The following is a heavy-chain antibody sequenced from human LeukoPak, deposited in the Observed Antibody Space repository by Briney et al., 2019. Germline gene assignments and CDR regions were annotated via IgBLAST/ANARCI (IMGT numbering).Heavy chain of an antibody. D-gene: IGHD3-9*01. V-gene: IGHV3-23*01. CDR1: GFTLSSFG. CDR2: ISGSSGST. Sequence: PGGPLRLSCAASGFTLSSFGMSWVRQAPGKGLEWVSAISGSSGSTYYADAVKGRFTVSRDISKNTVFLQMNRLRADDTAMYHCAKDRFYDILTGYPDYWGQGTLVTVSS. CDR3: AKDRFYDILTGYPDY. J-gene: IGHJ4*02.